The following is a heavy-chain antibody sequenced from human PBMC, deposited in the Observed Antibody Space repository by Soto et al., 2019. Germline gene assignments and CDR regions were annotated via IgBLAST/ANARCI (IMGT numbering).Heavy chain of an antibody. D-gene: IGHD2-2*01. J-gene: IGHJ5*02. CDR3: ARARGYCSSTSCYPRHNWFDP. V-gene: IGHV4-30-4*01. CDR1: GGSISSGDYY. CDR2: IYYSGST. Sequence: SETLSLTCTVSGGSISSGDYYWSWIRQPPGKGLEWIGYIYYSGSTYYNPSLKSRVTISVDTSKNQFSLKLSSVTAADTAVYYCARARGYCSSTSCYPRHNWFDPWGQGTLVTVSS.